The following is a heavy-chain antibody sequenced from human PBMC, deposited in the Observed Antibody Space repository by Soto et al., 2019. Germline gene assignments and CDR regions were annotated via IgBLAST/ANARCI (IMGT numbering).Heavy chain of an antibody. CDR1: GFTFSSYA. J-gene: IGHJ4*02. V-gene: IGHV3-30*04. CDR3: ARDERPQPDY. Sequence: PGGSLRLSCAASGFTFSSYAMHWVRQAPGKGLEWVAVISYDGRNKYYADSVKGRVTISRDNSKNTLYLEMNSLRGEDTAVYYCARDERPQPDYWGQGTLVTVYS. CDR2: ISYDGRNK.